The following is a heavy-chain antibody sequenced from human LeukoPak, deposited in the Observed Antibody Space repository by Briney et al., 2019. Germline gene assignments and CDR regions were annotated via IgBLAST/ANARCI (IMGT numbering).Heavy chain of an antibody. CDR2: IKEDGSEK. Sequence: GGSLRLSCAASGFLFSRYWMSWVRQAPGKGLEWVANIKEDGSEKYYVESMKGRFTISRDNVKNSLYLQINSLRAEDTAVYYCAKDGIRYNWNYQLHPSYWGQGTLVTVSS. J-gene: IGHJ4*02. V-gene: IGHV3-7*01. D-gene: IGHD1-7*01. CDR1: GFLFSRYW. CDR3: AKDGIRYNWNYQLHPSY.